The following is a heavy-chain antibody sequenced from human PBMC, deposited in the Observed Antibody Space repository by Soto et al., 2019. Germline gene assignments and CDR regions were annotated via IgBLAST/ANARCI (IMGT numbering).Heavy chain of an antibody. CDR1: GYTFTSYG. V-gene: IGHV1-18*01. J-gene: IGHJ5*02. CDR2: ISAYNGNT. D-gene: IGHD2-2*01. CDR3: ARSPWDIVVVPAAMYGWFDP. Sequence: ASVKVSCTASGYTFTSYGISWVRQAPGQGLEWMGWISAYNGNTNYAQKLQGRVTMTTDTSTSTAYMELRSLRSDDTAVYYCARSPWDIVVVPAAMYGWFDPWGQGTLVTVSS.